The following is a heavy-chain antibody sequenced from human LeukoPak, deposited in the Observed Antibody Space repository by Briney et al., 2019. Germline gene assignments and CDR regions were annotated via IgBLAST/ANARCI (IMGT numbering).Heavy chain of an antibody. D-gene: IGHD3-16*02. CDR1: GGSFSGYY. CDR2: INHSGST. CDR3: ASGRPTNFPQIMITFGGVIAPRTFDY. V-gene: IGHV4-34*01. Sequence: PSETLSLTCAVYGGSFSGYYWSWIRQPPGKGLEWIGEINHSGSTNYNPSLKSRVTISVDTSKNQFSLKLSSVTAADTAVYYCASGRPTNFPQIMITFGGVIAPRTFDYWGQGTLVTVSS. J-gene: IGHJ4*02.